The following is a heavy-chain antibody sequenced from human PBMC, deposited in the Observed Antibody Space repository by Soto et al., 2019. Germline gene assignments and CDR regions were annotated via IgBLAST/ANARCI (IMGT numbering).Heavy chain of an antibody. D-gene: IGHD3-16*01. CDR1: GFTFSYYW. CDR2: IHSDGSST. Sequence: DVQLVESGGGSVQPGGSLSLSCAATGFTFSYYWMHWVRQAPGKGLVWVSRIHSDGSSTTDAASVKGRFTISRDNAKNTLYLQMNSLRAEDTAVYYCARGQGGAFDLWGQGTMVTVAS. V-gene: IGHV3-74*01. CDR3: ARGQGGAFDL. J-gene: IGHJ3*01.